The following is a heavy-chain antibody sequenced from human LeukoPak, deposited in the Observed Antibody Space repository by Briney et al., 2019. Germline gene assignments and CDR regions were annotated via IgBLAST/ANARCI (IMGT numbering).Heavy chain of an antibody. V-gene: IGHV3-30*04. Sequence: PGRSLRLSCAASEFTFSTSAMHWVRQAPGKGLEWVAAISYDGTTKYYAESVKGRFTISRDNSKNTLYLQMNSLRAEDTAVYYCAKGYSPKYYFDYWGQGTLVTVSS. CDR1: EFTFSTSA. CDR3: AKGYSPKYYFDY. J-gene: IGHJ4*02. CDR2: ISYDGTTK. D-gene: IGHD6-13*01.